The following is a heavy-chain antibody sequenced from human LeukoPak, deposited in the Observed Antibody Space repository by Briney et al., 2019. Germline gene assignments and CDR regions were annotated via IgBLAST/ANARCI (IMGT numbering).Heavy chain of an antibody. CDR1: GYTFTSYG. V-gene: IGHV1-2*02. CDR2: INPNSGGT. J-gene: IGHJ6*03. CDR3: ARCYGGKLYYYYMDV. Sequence: ASVKVSCKASGYTFTSYGISWVRQAPGQGLEWMGWINPNSGGTNYAQKFQGRVTMTRDTSISTAYMELSRLRSDDTAVYYCARCYGGKLYYYYMDVWGKGTTVTVSS. D-gene: IGHD4-23*01.